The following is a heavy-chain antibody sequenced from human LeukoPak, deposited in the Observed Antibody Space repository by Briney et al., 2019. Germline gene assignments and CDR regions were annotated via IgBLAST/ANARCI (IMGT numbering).Heavy chain of an antibody. CDR2: IYYSGST. J-gene: IGHJ4*02. CDR1: GGSISSYY. D-gene: IGHD4-11*01. Sequence: SETLSLTCTVSGGSISSYYWSWIRQPPGKGLEWIGYIYYSGSTNYNPSLKSRVTISVDTSKNQFSLKLSSATAADTAVYYCAGTTVTTLILGYWGQGTLVTVSS. V-gene: IGHV4-59*01. CDR3: AGTTVTTLILGY.